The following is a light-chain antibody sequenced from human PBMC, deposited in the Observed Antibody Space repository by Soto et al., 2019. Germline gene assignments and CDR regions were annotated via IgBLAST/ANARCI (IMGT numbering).Light chain of an antibody. CDR1: QSIISN. Sequence: EGVMTQSPATLSVSPGERATLSCRASQSIISNLGWYQQKPGQAPRLLIYDASTRATGVPARFSGSGSGTDFSLIISSLQSEDSAVYYCQQYYKWPLTFGQGTKLEIK. CDR2: DAS. CDR3: QQYYKWPLT. J-gene: IGKJ2*01. V-gene: IGKV3-15*01.